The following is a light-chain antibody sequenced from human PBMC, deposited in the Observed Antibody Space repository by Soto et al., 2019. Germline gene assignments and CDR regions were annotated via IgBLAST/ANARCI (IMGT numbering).Light chain of an antibody. CDR3: GTWDNSLSAVV. J-gene: IGLJ2*01. Sequence: QSVLTQPPSVSAAPGQKVTISCSGSSSNIGNNYVSWYQQLPGTAPKLLIYDNNKRPSGIPDRFSGSKSGTSATLGITGLQTGDEADYYCGTWDNSLSAVVFVGGTKLTVL. V-gene: IGLV1-51*01. CDR1: SSNIGNNY. CDR2: DNN.